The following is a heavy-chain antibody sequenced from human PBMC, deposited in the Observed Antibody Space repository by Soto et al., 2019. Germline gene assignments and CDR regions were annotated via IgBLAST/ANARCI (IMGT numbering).Heavy chain of an antibody. J-gene: IGHJ4*02. Sequence: SETLSLTCTVSGGSISSGDYYWSWIRQPPGKGLECIGYIYYSGSTYYNPSLKSRVTISVDTSKNQFSLKLTSVTAADTAVYYCARGSTTEKVDSWGQGTLVTVSS. V-gene: IGHV4-30-4*01. CDR3: ARGSTTEKVDS. CDR1: GGSISSGDYY. D-gene: IGHD4-17*01. CDR2: IYYSGST.